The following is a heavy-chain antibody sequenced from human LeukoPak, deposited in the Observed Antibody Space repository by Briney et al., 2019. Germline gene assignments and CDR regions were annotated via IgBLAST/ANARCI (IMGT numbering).Heavy chain of an antibody. V-gene: IGHV1-18*01. CDR1: GYTFTSYG. D-gene: IGHD1-26*01. CDR2: ISAYNGNT. CDR3: ASSGSYLGYFDY. Sequence: ASVKVSCKASGYTFTSYGISWGRQAPGQGLEWMGWISAYNGNTNYAQKLQGRVTMTTDTSTSTAYMELRSLRSDDTAVYYCASSGSYLGYFDYWGQGTLVTVSS. J-gene: IGHJ4*02.